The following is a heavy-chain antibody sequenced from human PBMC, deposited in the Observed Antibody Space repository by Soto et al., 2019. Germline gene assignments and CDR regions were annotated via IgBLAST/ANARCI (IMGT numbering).Heavy chain of an antibody. CDR1: GGSISSGGYY. CDR3: ARRLGYRSSEYNYYYYGMDV. Sequence: SETLSLTCTVSGGSISSGGYYWSWIRQHPGKGLEWIGYIYYSGSTYYNPSLKSRVTISVDTSKNQFSLKLSSVTAADTAVYYCARRLGYRSSEYNYYYYGMDVWGQGTTVT. D-gene: IGHD6-13*01. J-gene: IGHJ6*02. V-gene: IGHV4-31*03. CDR2: IYYSGST.